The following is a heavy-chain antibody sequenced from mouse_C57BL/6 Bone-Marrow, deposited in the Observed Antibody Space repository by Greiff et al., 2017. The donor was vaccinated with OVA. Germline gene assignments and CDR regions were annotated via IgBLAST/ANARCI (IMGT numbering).Heavy chain of an antibody. CDR2: ISSGGSYT. V-gene: IGHV5-6*01. Sequence: EVQLVESGGDLVKPGGSLKLSCAASGFTFSSYGMSWVRQTPDKRLEWVATISSGGSYTYYPDSVKGRFTISRDNAKNTLYLQMSSLKSEDTAMYDCARREVYYGNFYAMDYWGQGTSVTVSS. CDR3: ARREVYYGNFYAMDY. D-gene: IGHD2-1*01. CDR1: GFTFSSYG. J-gene: IGHJ4*01.